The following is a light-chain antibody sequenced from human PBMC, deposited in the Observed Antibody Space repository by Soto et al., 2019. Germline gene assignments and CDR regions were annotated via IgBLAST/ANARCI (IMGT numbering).Light chain of an antibody. J-gene: IGKJ1*01. V-gene: IGKV3-15*01. CDR1: QSVSSN. CDR3: QQYNNWPRP. Sequence: EIVMTQSPATLSVSPGERATLSCRASQSVSSNLAWYQQKPGQAPRLLIYGASTRATGIPARFSGSGSGTEFTLTLSSLQSEDFAVYYCQQYNNWPRPFGQGTKVEMK. CDR2: GAS.